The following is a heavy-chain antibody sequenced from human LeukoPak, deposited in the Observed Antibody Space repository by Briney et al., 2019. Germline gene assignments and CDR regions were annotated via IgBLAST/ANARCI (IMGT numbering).Heavy chain of an antibody. CDR2: INHSGST. CDR1: GGSFSGYY. CDR3: ARKGRGVNDAFDI. D-gene: IGHD3-10*01. V-gene: IGHV4-34*01. Sequence: SETLSLTCAVYGGSFSGYYWSWIRQPPGKGLEWIGEINHSGSTNYNPSLKSRVTISVDTSKNQFSLKLSSVTAADTAVYYCARKGRGVNDAFDIWGQGTMVTVSS. J-gene: IGHJ3*02.